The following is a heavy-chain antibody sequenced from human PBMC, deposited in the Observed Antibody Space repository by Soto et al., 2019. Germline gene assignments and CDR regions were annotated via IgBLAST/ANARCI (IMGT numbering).Heavy chain of an antibody. D-gene: IGHD6-25*01. CDR2: INHGGST. Sequence: QVQLQQWGARLLKPSETLSLTCAVYGGSFSGNSWSWIRQPPGKGLEWMGEINHGGSTDYNPSLKSRVTISADTSNNHFSLKLSSVTAADTAVYYCARGTAAAGCLDHWGQRILVTVSS. CDR3: ARGTAAAGCLDH. CDR1: GGSFSGNS. J-gene: IGHJ4*02. V-gene: IGHV4-34*01.